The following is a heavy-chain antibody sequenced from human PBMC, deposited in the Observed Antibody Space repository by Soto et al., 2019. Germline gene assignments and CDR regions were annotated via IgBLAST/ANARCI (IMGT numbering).Heavy chain of an antibody. CDR1: GFTFSSYA. Sequence: GGSLRLSCAASGFTFSSYAMSWVRQAPGKGLEWVSAISGGGGRTYYADSVKGRFTISRDNSKNTLYLEMNSLRAEDTAVYYCAKDTLLGQLVPPYWGQGTLVTVSS. D-gene: IGHD6-13*01. J-gene: IGHJ4*02. V-gene: IGHV3-23*01. CDR2: ISGGGGRT. CDR3: AKDTLLGQLVPPY.